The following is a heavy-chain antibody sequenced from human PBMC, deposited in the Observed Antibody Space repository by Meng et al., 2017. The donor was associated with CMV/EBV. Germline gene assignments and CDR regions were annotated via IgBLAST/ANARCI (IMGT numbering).Heavy chain of an antibody. CDR1: GFTFSSYA. CDR2: ISGSGGST. CDR3: AKPITRIAVAGPSDY. V-gene: IGHV3-23*01. Sequence: GESLKISCAASGFTFSSYAMSWVRQAPGKGLEWVSAISGSGGSTYYADSVKGRFTISRDNSKNTLYLQMNSLRAEDTAVYYCAKPITRIAVAGPSDYWGQGTLVTVSS. J-gene: IGHJ4*02. D-gene: IGHD6-19*01.